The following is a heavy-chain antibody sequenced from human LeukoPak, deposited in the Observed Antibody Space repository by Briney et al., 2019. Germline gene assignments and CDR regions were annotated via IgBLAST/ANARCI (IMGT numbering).Heavy chain of an antibody. J-gene: IGHJ5*02. D-gene: IGHD5-18*01. CDR3: ATLGGGYSYGNWFDP. CDR2: FDPEDGET. Sequence: ASVKVSCKVSGYTHTELSMHWVRQAPGKGREWMGGFDPEDGETIYAQKFQGRVTMTEDTSTDTAYMELSSLRSEDTAVYYCATLGGGYSYGNWFDPWGQGTLVTVSS. V-gene: IGHV1-24*01. CDR1: GYTHTELS.